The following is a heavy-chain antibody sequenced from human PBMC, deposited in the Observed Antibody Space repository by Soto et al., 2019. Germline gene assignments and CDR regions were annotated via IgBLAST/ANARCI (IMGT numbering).Heavy chain of an antibody. CDR2: IYSGGST. V-gene: IGHV3-66*02. J-gene: IGHJ4*02. CDR3: AKEGGLSGSYYISSSYCFDY. D-gene: IGHD1-26*01. Sequence: GGSLRLSCAASGFTVNFNYMSWVRQAPGKGLEWVSSIYSGGSTHYADSVKGRFTISRDNSKNTLYLQMNSLRAEDTSVYYCAKEGGLSGSYYISSSYCFDYWGQGTLVTVSS. CDR1: GFTVNFNY.